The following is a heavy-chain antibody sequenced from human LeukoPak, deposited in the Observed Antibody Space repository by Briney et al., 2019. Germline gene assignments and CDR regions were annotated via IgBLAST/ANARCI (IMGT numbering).Heavy chain of an antibody. CDR3: ARVRWLQLPFDY. CDR2: INPNSGGT. CDR1: GYTFTGYY. J-gene: IGHJ4*02. Sequence: ASVKVSCKASGYTFTGYYMHWVRQAPGQGLEWMGWINPNSGGTNYAQKFQGRVTMTRDTFISTAYMELSRLRSDDTAVYYCARVRWLQLPFDYWGQGTLVTVSS. V-gene: IGHV1-2*02. D-gene: IGHD5-12*01.